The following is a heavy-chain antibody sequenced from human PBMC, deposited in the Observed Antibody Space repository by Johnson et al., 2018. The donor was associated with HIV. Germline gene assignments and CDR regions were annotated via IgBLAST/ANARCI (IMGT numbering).Heavy chain of an antibody. Sequence: MQLVESGGGLVQPGGSLRLSCAASGFTFSSYAMSWVRQAPGKGLEWVSAISGSGGSTYYEDAVKGRFTISRDNSKNTLYLQINSLTAGDTAVYYCARTRSGSFPHSDPFDTWGQGTMVTVSS. J-gene: IGHJ3*02. CDR1: GFTFSSYA. D-gene: IGHD1-26*01. CDR2: ISGSGGST. V-gene: IGHV3-23*04. CDR3: ARTRSGSFPHSDPFDT.